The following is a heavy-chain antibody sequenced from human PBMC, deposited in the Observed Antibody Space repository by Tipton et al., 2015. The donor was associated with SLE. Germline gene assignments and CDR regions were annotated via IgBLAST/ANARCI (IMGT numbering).Heavy chain of an antibody. Sequence: SLRLSCAVSGDSISSNNFWSWVRQPPGKGLEYIGEIFHSGITHYNPSLKSRVTISVDKSKNQFSLNLNSVTAADTDVYYCGTYYYDSSGYISWGGTVSFYIDVWGKGTTVTVSS. J-gene: IGHJ6*03. CDR3: GTYYYDSSGYISWGGTVSFYIDV. D-gene: IGHD3-22*01. CDR2: IFHSGIT. V-gene: IGHV4-4*02. CDR1: GDSISSNNF.